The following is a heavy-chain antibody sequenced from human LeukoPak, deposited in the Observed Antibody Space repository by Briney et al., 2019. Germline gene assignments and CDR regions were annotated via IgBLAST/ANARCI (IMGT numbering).Heavy chain of an antibody. Sequence: GGSLRLSCAASGFTFSTYGMHWVRQAPGKGLEGLAFIRYDSSNKYYRDSVKGRFTISRDNSKNTLYLQMNSLRVDDTAVYFFAKDKDPWKSTAISDFDYWGQGALVTVSS. CDR2: IRYDSSNK. J-gene: IGHJ4*02. CDR3: AKDKDPWKSTAISDFDY. D-gene: IGHD1-1*01. CDR1: GFTFSTYG. V-gene: IGHV3-30*02.